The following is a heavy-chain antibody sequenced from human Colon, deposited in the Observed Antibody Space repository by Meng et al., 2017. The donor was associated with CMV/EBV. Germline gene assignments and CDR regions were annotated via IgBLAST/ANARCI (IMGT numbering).Heavy chain of an antibody. CDR3: ARVPIVSSGSYYFHYYYGMDV. Sequence: GGSLRVSCEASGFPFSSYWMSWVRQAPGKGLGWVANIKQDGSEKYYVASVKGRFTISRDNATTSLYLQMNRLRAEDTAVYYCARVPIVSSGSYYFHYYYGMDVWGQGTTVTVSS. CDR2: IKQDGSEK. V-gene: IGHV3-7*01. CDR1: GFPFSSYW. D-gene: IGHD1-26*01. J-gene: IGHJ6*02.